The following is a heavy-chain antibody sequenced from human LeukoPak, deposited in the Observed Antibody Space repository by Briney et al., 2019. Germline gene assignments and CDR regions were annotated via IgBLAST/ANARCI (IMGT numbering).Heavy chain of an antibody. CDR2: IIPILGIA. Sequence: GASVKVSCKASGGTFSSYAISWVRRAPGQGLEWMGRIIPILGIANYAQKFQGRVTITADKSTSTAYMELSSLRSEDTAVYYCARDPGIAVLPAPDFDYWGQGTLVTVSS. J-gene: IGHJ4*02. V-gene: IGHV1-69*04. CDR1: GGTFSSYA. CDR3: ARDPGIAVLPAPDFDY. D-gene: IGHD6-19*01.